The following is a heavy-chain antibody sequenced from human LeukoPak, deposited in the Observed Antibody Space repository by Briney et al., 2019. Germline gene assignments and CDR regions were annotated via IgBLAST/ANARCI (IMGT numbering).Heavy chain of an antibody. CDR3: AKHLWRDLLWFGEGYYFDY. J-gene: IGHJ4*02. V-gene: IGHV3-23*01. CDR2: ISGNGIST. CDR1: GFTFSSYA. D-gene: IGHD3-10*01. Sequence: GGSLRLPCAASGFTFSSYAMGWVRQAPGKGLECVSFISGNGISTYYADSVKGRCTISRDNSKNTLYLQMNSLRPDDTAVYYCAKHLWRDLLWFGEGYYFDYWGQGTLVTVSS.